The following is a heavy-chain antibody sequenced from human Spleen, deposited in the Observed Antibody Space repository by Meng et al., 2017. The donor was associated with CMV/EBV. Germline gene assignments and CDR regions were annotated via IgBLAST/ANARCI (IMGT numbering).Heavy chain of an antibody. V-gene: IGHV1-69*10. Sequence: ASVKVSCKASGGTFSSYAISWVRQAPGQGLEWMGGIIPILGIANYAQKFQGRVTITADKSTSTAYMELSSLRSEDTAVYYCARDRASLMDYWGQGTPVTVSS. D-gene: IGHD3-16*01. CDR2: IIPILGIA. CDR3: ARDRASLMDY. CDR1: GGTFSSYA. J-gene: IGHJ4*02.